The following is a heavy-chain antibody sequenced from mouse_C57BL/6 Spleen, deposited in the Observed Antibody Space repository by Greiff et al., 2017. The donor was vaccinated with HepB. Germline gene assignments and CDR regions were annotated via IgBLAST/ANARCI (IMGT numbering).Heavy chain of an antibody. CDR2: INPSNGGT. CDR1: GYTFTSYW. CDR3: ARGGSTMITATSYYYAMDY. D-gene: IGHD2-4*01. Sequence: VQLQQSGTELVKPGASVKLSCKASGYTFTSYWMHWVKQRPGQGLEWIGNINPSNGGTNYNEKFKSKATLTVDKSSSTAYMQLSSLTSEDSAVYYCARGGSTMITATSYYYAMDYWGQGTSVTVSS. V-gene: IGHV1-53*01. J-gene: IGHJ4*01.